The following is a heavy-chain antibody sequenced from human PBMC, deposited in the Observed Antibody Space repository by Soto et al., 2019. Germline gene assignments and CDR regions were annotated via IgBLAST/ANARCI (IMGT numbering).Heavy chain of an antibody. V-gene: IGHV4-4*02. D-gene: IGHD5-18*01. CDR2: IYHSGTT. CDR1: GGSISTNNW. J-gene: IGHJ4*02. Sequence: QVQLQESGPGLVKPSGTLSLTCAVSGGSISTNNWWSWVRQPPGKGLEWIGEIYHSGTTNYNPSLKSRVTISVDKSKNQFSLNLSSVTAADTAVYYCASKTGYGIPFDNWGQGALVTVSP. CDR3: ASKTGYGIPFDN.